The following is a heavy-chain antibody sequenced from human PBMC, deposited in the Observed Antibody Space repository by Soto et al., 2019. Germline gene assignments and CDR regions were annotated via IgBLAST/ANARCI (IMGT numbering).Heavy chain of an antibody. CDR1: GFSLSTSGVG. CDR2: IYWNDDK. V-gene: IGHV2-5*01. Sequence: SGPTLVNPTQTLTLTCTFSGFSLSTSGVGVGWIRQPPGKALEWLALIYWNDDKRYSPSLKSRLTITKDTSKNQVVLTMTNMDPVDTATYYCAQRPSSGSTWDDYYYGMDVWGQGTTVTVSS. D-gene: IGHD1-26*01. J-gene: IGHJ6*02. CDR3: AQRPSSGSTWDDYYYGMDV.